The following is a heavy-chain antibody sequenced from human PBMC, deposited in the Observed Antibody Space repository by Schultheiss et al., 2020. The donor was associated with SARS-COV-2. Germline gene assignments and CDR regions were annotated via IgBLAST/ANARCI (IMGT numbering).Heavy chain of an antibody. Sequence: SVKVSCKASGGTFSSYAISWVRQAPGQGLEWMGGIIPIFGTANYAQKLQGRVTMTTDTSTSTAYMELRGLRSDDTAVYYCARMTYDSSGYIDYWGQGTLVTVSS. CDR1: GGTFSSYA. D-gene: IGHD3-22*01. CDR3: ARMTYDSSGYIDY. V-gene: IGHV1-69*05. CDR2: IIPIFGTA. J-gene: IGHJ4*02.